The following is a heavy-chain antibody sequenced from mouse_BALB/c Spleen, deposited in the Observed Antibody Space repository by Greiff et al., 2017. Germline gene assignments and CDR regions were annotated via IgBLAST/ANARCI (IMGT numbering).Heavy chain of an antibody. J-gene: IGHJ3*01. D-gene: IGHD3-1*01. Sequence: QVQLQQPGAELVKPGASVKLSCKASGYTFTSYWMHWVKQRPGQGLEWIGEINPSNGRTNYNEKFKSKATLTVDKSSSTAYMQLSSLTSEDSGVYYCARSGLGWFAYWGQGTLVTVSA. CDR3: ARSGLGWFAY. CDR1: GYTFTSYW. CDR2: INPSNGRT. V-gene: IGHV1S81*02.